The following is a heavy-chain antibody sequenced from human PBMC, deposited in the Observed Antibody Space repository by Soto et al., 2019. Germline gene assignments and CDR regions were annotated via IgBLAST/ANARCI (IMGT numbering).Heavy chain of an antibody. CDR3: ARRIAAAGNNDAFDI. CDR2: IYPGDSDT. J-gene: IGHJ3*02. V-gene: IGHV5-51*01. Sequence: ASVKVSCKASGYTFTSYYMHWVRQAPGQGLEWMGIIYPGDSDTRYSPSFQGQVTISADKSISTAYLQWSSLKASDTAMYYCARRIAAAGNNDAFDIWGQGTMVTVSS. CDR1: GYTFTSYY. D-gene: IGHD6-13*01.